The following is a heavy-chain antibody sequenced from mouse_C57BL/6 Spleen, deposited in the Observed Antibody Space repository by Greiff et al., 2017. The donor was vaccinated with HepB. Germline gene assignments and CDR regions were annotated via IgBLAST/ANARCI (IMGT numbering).Heavy chain of an antibody. D-gene: IGHD3-2*02. J-gene: IGHJ4*01. CDR3: ARGLRLRGYAMDY. CDR2: INHNNGGT. Sequence: EVQLQQSGPELVKPGASVKLSCKASGYTFTDYYMNWVKQSHGKSLEWIGDINHNNGGTSYNQKFKGKATLTVDKSSSTAYMELRSLTSEDSAVYYCARGLRLRGYAMDYWGQGTSVTVSS. V-gene: IGHV1-26*01. CDR1: GYTFTDYY.